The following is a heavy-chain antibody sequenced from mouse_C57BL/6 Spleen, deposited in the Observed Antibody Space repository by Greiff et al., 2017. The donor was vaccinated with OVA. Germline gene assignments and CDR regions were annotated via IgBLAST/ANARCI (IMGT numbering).Heavy chain of an antibody. CDR1: GFTFSSYA. J-gene: IGHJ4*01. D-gene: IGHD1-1*01. Sequence: DVMLVESGGGLVKPGGSLTLSCAASGFTFSSYAMSWVRQTPEKRLEWVATISDGGSYTYSPDNVKGRFTISRDNAKNNLYLQMSHLKSEDTAMYYCARYSTVVATPLYAMDYWGQGTSVTVSS. CDR2: ISDGGSYT. CDR3: ARYSTVVATPLYAMDY. V-gene: IGHV5-4*03.